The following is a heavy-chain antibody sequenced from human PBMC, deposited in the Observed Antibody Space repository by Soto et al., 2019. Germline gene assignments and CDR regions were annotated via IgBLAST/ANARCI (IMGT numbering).Heavy chain of an antibody. J-gene: IGHJ5*02. CDR3: ARLSRPNYYDTSGFFKDNWFDP. V-gene: IGHV1-69*13. D-gene: IGHD3-22*01. CDR2: IIPIVETP. Sequence: SVKVSCKASGGTFNSYDINWVRQAPGQGLEWMGGIIPIVETPKYAQKFQGRVTITADESTNTVYVELSSLRSEDTAMYYCARLSRPNYYDTSGFFKDNWFDPWGQGTLVTVSS. CDR1: GGTFNSYD.